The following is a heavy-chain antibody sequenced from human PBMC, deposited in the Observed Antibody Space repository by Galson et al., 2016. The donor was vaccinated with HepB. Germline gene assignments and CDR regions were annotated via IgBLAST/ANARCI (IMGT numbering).Heavy chain of an antibody. CDR2: IYAGDSET. D-gene: IGHD1-1*01. J-gene: IGHJ6*02. V-gene: IGHV5-51*01. CDR1: GFSFATHW. Sequence: QSGAEVKKPGESLKISCKTSGFSFATHWIAWVRQMPGKGLEWMGIIYAGDSETRYSPPFQGQVTISVDKSTAVAYLQWDSLKASDSTMYYCARQRRNYGMDVWGQGTPVPFSS. CDR3: ARQRRNYGMDV.